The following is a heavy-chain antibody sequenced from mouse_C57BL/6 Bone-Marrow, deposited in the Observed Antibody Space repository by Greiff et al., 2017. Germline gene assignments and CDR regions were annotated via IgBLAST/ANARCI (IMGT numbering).Heavy chain of an antibody. J-gene: IGHJ4*01. CDR3: ARAVSYAMDY. CDR2: ISSGRSTI. CDR1: GFPFSDYG. Sequence: EVMLVESGGGLVKPGGSLTLSCAASGFPFSDYGMHWFRQAPEKGLEWFAYISSGRSTIYYADTVKGRFTITRDNAKNTFFLQMNSLRSEDTAMYYCARAVSYAMDYWGQGTSVTVSS. V-gene: IGHV5-17*01.